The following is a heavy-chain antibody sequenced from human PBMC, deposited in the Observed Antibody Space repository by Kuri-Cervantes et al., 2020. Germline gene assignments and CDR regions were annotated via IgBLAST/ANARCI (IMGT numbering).Heavy chain of an antibody. V-gene: IGHV3-7*05. CDR3: ARGSNYYDSSGYYSAYAFDI. D-gene: IGHD3-22*01. CDR1: GFTFSSYW. Sequence: GESLKISCAASGFTFSSYWMSWVRQAPGKGLEWVANIKQDGSEKYYVDSVKGRFTISRHNSKNTLYLQMNSLRAEDTAVYYCARGSNYYDSSGYYSAYAFDIWGQGTMVTVSS. CDR2: IKQDGSEK. J-gene: IGHJ3*02.